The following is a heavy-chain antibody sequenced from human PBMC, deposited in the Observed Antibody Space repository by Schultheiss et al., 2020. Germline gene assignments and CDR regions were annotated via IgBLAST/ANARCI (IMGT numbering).Heavy chain of an antibody. CDR3: ARGDSSSLLGI. CDR2: ISYDGSNK. V-gene: IGHV3-30*19. D-gene: IGHD6-13*01. J-gene: IGHJ4*02. CDR1: GFTFSSYG. Sequence: GGSLRLSCAASGFTFSSYGMHWVRQAPGKGLEWVAVISYDGSNKYYADSVKGRFTISRDNSKNTLYLQMNSLRAEDTAVYYCARGDSSSLLGIWGQGTLVTVSS.